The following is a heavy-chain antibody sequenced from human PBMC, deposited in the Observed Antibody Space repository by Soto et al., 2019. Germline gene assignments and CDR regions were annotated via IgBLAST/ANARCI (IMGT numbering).Heavy chain of an antibody. CDR3: AGEGDIVLVPTTMGFHY. D-gene: IGHD2-2*01. V-gene: IGHV1-69*08. CDR2: IIPSLAIA. CDR1: GGTFSSYT. Sequence: QVQLVQSGGEVKKPGSSVKVFCKASGGTFSSYTINWVRQAPGQGLEWMGRIIPSLAIANYAQKFQGRVKITADKSTSTAYMELSSLRSEDAAVYYCAGEGDIVLVPTTMGFHYVGQVTLVYVSS. J-gene: IGHJ4*02.